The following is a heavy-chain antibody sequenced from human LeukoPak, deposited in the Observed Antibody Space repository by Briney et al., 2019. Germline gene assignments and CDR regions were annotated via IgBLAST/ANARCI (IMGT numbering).Heavy chain of an antibody. V-gene: IGHV3-23*01. D-gene: IGHD1-26*01. CDR2: ISGSGGST. CDR3: AKWGRGSYPEY. CDR1: GFTFSSYA. Sequence: GGSLRLSCAASGFTFSSYAMTWVRQAPGKGLEWVSDISGSGGSTYYADSVKGRFTISRDNPKNTLYLQMNCLRAEDTAVYYCAKWGRGSYPEYWGQGTLVTVSS. J-gene: IGHJ4*02.